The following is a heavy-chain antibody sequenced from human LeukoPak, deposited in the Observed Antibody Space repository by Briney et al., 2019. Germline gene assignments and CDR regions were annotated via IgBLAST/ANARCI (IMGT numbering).Heavy chain of an antibody. J-gene: IGHJ4*02. CDR3: ARELPRWYFDY. CDR2: INPNSGGT. D-gene: IGHD2-15*01. Sequence: ASVKVSCKASGYTFTDYYMHWVRQAPGQGLEWMGWINPNSGGTDYAQKFQGRVTMTRDTSISTAYMELSRLRSDDTAVYYCARELPRWYFDYWGQGTLVTVSS. CDR1: GYTFTDYY. V-gene: IGHV1-2*02.